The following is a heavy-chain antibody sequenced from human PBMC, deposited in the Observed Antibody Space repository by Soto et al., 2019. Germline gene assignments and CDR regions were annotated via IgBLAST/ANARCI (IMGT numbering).Heavy chain of an antibody. D-gene: IGHD1-1*01. CDR2: IFYSGTT. Sequence: SETLSLTCTVSGGSISSGGFFWSWIRQPPGKGLEWIGNIFYSGTTYYNPSLKSRVTISVDTSKNQFSLKLSSVTAADTGVYFCARGVLYWRQGTLVTVSS. CDR1: GGSISSGGFF. V-gene: IGHV4-31*03. CDR3: ARGVLY. J-gene: IGHJ4*02.